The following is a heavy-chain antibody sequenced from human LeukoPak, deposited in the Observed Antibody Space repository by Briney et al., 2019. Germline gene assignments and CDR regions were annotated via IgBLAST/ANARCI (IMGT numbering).Heavy chain of an antibody. CDR3: ARHSFVQLERLAYY. J-gene: IGHJ4*02. Sequence: ASVKVSCRASGYTFTSYGISWVRHAPGQGFEWMGWISSYNGNTNYAQKLQGRVTMPTYTSTSTAYMELRSLRSDDPAVYYCARHSFVQLERLAYYWGQGTLVTVSS. CDR1: GYTFTSYG. V-gene: IGHV1-18*01. D-gene: IGHD1-1*01. CDR2: ISSYNGNT.